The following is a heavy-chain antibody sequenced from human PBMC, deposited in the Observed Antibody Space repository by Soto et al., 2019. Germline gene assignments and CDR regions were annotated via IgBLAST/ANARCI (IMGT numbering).Heavy chain of an antibody. Sequence: LSLTCVVSGGSFSTYYYNWIRQSPGKGLEWIGEINHSGNNNYSPSLKSRVTMSLDTSKNQFSLKLTSVTAADTAVYYCARGGSNDWQVAFDIWGQGTMATVSS. CDR1: GGSFSTYY. V-gene: IGHV4-34*01. J-gene: IGHJ3*02. CDR3: ARGGSNDWQVAFDI. D-gene: IGHD3-9*01. CDR2: INHSGNN.